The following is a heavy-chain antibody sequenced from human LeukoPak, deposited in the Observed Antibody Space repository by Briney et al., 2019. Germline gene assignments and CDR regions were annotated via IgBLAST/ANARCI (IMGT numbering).Heavy chain of an antibody. CDR3: ARDLNPDYSNYNLDY. D-gene: IGHD4-11*01. CDR2: INSDGSST. V-gene: IGHV3-74*01. CDR1: GLAFSAYK. J-gene: IGHJ4*02. Sequence: PGGSLRLSCAASGLAFSAYKMHWVRQAPGKGLVWVSRINSDGSSTSYADSVKGRFTISRDNAKNTLYLQMNSLRAEDTAVYYCARDLNPDYSNYNLDYWGQGTLVTVSS.